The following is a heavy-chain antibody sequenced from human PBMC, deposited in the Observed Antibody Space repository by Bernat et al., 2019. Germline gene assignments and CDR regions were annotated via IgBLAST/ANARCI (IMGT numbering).Heavy chain of an antibody. CDR1: GGSISSSSYY. CDR2: IYYSGST. CDR3: ARMYGDYGDHHFDY. V-gene: IGHV4-39*07. J-gene: IGHJ4*02. D-gene: IGHD4-17*01. Sequence: QLQLQESGPGLVKPSETLSLTCTVSGGSISSSSYYWGWIRQPPGKGLEWIGSIYYSGSTNYNPSLKSRVTISVDTSKNQFSLKLSSVTAADTAVYYCARMYGDYGDHHFDYWGQGTLVTVSS.